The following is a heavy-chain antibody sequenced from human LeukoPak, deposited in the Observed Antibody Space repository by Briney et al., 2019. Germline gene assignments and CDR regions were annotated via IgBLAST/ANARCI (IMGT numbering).Heavy chain of an antibody. D-gene: IGHD6-13*01. CDR1: GVSISSSNSY. V-gene: IGHV4-39*01. CDR3: ARVSGRQQLVLAGPRTLYYYYYYYMDV. CDR2: IYYSGNT. J-gene: IGHJ6*03. Sequence: SETLSLTCTVSGVSISSSNSYWGWIRQPPGKGLEWIGSIYYSGNTYYNASLKSQVSISIDTSKNQFSLRLTSVTAADTAVYYCARVSGRQQLVLAGPRTLYYYYYYYMDVWGKGTTVTISS.